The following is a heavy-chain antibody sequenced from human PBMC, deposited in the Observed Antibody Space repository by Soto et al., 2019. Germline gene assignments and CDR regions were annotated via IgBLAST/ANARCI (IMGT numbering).Heavy chain of an antibody. V-gene: IGHV4-31*03. CDR2: IYYSGST. J-gene: IGHJ6*02. CDR3: ARDQLGRGYSYYYYYGMDV. Sequence: SETLSLTCTVSGGSISSGGYYWSWIRQHPGKGLEWIGYIYYSGSTYYNPSLKSRVTISVDTSKNQFSLKLSSVTAADTAVYYCARDQLGRGYSYYYYYGMDVWGQGTTVTVSS. D-gene: IGHD5-18*01. CDR1: GGSISSGGYY.